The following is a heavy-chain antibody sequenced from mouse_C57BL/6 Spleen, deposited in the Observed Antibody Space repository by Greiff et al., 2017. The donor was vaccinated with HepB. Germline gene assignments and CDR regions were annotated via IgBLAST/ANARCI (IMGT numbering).Heavy chain of an antibody. CDR3: ASSRSSYGTLDY. CDR2: IDPSDSYT. V-gene: IGHV1-69*01. J-gene: IGHJ2*01. CDR1: GYTFTSYW. D-gene: IGHD1-1*01. Sequence: QVQLQQPGAELVMPGASVKLSCKASGYTFTSYWMHWVKQRPGQGLEWIGEIDPSDSYTNYNQKFKGKSTLTVDKSSSTAYMQLSSLTSEDSAVYYCASSRSSYGTLDYWGQGTTLTVSS.